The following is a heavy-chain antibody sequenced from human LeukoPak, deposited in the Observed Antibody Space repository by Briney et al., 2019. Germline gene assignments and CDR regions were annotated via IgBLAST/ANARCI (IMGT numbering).Heavy chain of an antibody. J-gene: IGHJ5*02. D-gene: IGHD3-3*01. CDR2: IYHSGST. Sequence: SETLSLTFTVSGGSIGSGVYYWSWIRQPPGKGLEWIGYIYHSGSTYYNPSLKSRVTISLDRSKNQFSLKLSSVTAADTAVYYCAGGDYDFWTSFDPWGQGTLVTVSS. CDR3: AGGDYDFWTSFDP. V-gene: IGHV4-30-2*01. CDR1: GGSIGSGVYY.